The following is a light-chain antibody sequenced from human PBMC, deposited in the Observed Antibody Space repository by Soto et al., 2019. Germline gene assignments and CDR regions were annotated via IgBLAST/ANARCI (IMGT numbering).Light chain of an antibody. CDR3: QQSYRTPPWT. CDR1: QSISSY. V-gene: IGKV1-39*01. Sequence: DIQMTQAPSSLSASVGDRVTITCRASQSISSYLHWYQQKPGKAPKLLIYAASSLQSGVPSRFSGSGSGTDFTLTISSLQPEYFATYYCQQSYRTPPWTFGQGTKVEIK. CDR2: AAS. J-gene: IGKJ1*01.